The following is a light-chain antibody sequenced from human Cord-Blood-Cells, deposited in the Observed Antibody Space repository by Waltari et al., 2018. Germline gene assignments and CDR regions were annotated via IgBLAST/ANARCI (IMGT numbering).Light chain of an antibody. J-gene: IGLJ3*02. Sequence: QSVLTQPPSASGTPGQRVTIYCSGSSSNIGSNTVNWYQQLPGTAPKLLIYRNNQRPSGVPDRFSGSKSGTSASLAISGLQAEDEADYYCAAWDDSLNGPVFGGGTKLTVL. CDR1: SSNIGSNT. V-gene: IGLV1-44*01. CDR3: AAWDDSLNGPV. CDR2: RNN.